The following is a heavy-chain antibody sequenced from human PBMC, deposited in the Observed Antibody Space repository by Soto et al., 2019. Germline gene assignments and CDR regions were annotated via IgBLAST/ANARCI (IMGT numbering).Heavy chain of an antibody. CDR3: ARDRTFDY. V-gene: IGHV3-53*01. CDR1: GFTVSSNY. Sequence: EVQLVESGGGLIQPGGSLRLSCAASGFTVSSNYMSRVRQAPGKGLEWVSVIYSDGNTYYADSVKGRFTVSRDNSKNTLYLQMNSLRVEDTAVYYCARDRTFDYWGQGTLVTVSS. J-gene: IGHJ4*02. CDR2: IYSDGNT.